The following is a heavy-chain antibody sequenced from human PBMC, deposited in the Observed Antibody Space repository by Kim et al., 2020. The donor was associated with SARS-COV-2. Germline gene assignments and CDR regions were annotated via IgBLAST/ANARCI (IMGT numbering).Heavy chain of an antibody. V-gene: IGHV1-46*01. CDR2: INPSGGST. J-gene: IGHJ4*02. CDR1: GYTFTSYY. D-gene: IGHD6-19*01. CDR3: ARDLNPNAVAGNFDY. Sequence: ASVKVSCKASGYTFTSYYMHWVRQAPGQGLEWMGIINPSGGSTSYAQKFQGRVTMTRDTSTSTVYMELSSLRSEDTAVYYCARDLNPNAVAGNFDYWGQGTLVTVSS.